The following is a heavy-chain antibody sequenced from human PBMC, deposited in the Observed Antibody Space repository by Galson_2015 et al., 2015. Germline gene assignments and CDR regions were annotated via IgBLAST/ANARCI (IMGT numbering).Heavy chain of an antibody. J-gene: IGHJ6*02. Sequence: TLSLTCTVSGGSISSGGYYWSWIRQHPGKGLEWIGYIYYSGSTYYNPSLKSRVTISVDTSKNQFSLKLSSVTAADTAVYYCARLPHRGYCSSTSCCRVAALPVSMDVWGQGTTVTVSS. V-gene: IGHV4-31*03. CDR1: GGSISSGGYY. CDR3: ARLPHRGYCSSTSCCRVAALPVSMDV. D-gene: IGHD2-2*01. CDR2: IYYSGST.